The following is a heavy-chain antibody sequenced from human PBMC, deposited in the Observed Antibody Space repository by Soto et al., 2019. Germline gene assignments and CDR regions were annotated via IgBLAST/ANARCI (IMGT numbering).Heavy chain of an antibody. CDR3: TTAILNLGKLGIDY. CDR1: GFTFSNAW. Sequence: GGSLRLSCAASGFTFSNAWMSWVRQAPGKGLEWVGRIKSKTDGGTTDYAAPVKGRFTISRDDSKNTLYLQMNSLKTEDTAVYYCTTAILNLGKLGIDYWGQGTLVTVSS. V-gene: IGHV3-15*01. CDR2: IKSKTDGGTT. J-gene: IGHJ4*02. D-gene: IGHD7-27*01.